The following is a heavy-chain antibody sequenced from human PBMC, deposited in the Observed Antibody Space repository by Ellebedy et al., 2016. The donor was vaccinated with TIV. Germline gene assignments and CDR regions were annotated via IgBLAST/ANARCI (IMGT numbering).Heavy chain of an antibody. V-gene: IGHV3-23*01. J-gene: IGHJ6*02. D-gene: IGHD5-24*01. CDR1: GFTFSSYA. CDR3: AKDRGDGYNGGYYGMDV. CDR2: ISGGGGST. Sequence: GGSLRLXCAASGFTFSSYAMSWVRQAPGKGLQWVSAISGGGGSTYYADSVKGRFTISRDNSKNTLYLQMNSLRAEDTAVYYCAKDRGDGYNGGYYGMDVWGQGTTVTVSS.